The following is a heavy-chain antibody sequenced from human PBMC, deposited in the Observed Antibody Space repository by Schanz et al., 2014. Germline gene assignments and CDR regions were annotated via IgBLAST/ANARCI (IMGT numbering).Heavy chain of an antibody. Sequence: EVQLLEPGGALEQPGGSLRLSCAASGITFSDYAMSWVRQAPGKGLEWVSTIASGGSHTFYADSVTGRFTISGDNSKNTLFLQMNSLRVEDTAVYYCARDRWDWNNAFDIWGQGTMVTVSS. D-gene: IGHD1-1*01. CDR2: IASGGSHT. CDR3: ARDRWDWNNAFDI. V-gene: IGHV3-23*01. J-gene: IGHJ3*02. CDR1: GITFSDYA.